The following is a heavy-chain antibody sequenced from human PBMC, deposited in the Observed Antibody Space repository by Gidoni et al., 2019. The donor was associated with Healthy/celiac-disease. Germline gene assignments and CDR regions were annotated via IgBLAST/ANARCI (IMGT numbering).Heavy chain of an antibody. CDR1: GGSIRSSSYY. CDR3: ARPQPYMYYDFWSSTRGENAFDI. D-gene: IGHD3-3*01. V-gene: IGHV4-39*01. J-gene: IGHJ3*02. CDR2: LNYSGST. Sequence: QLQLQESGPGLVKPSETLSLTCTVSGGSIRSSSYYWGWIRHPPGKGLEWIGSLNYSGSTYYNPSRKSRVTISVDTSKNQFSLKLSSVTAADTAVYYCARPQPYMYYDFWSSTRGENAFDIWGQGTMVTVSS.